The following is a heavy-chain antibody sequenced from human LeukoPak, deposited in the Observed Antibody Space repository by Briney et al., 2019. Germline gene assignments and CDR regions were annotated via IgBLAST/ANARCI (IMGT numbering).Heavy chain of an antibody. CDR1: GGSISSGGYY. Sequence: PSETLSLTCTVFGGSISSGGYYWSWIRQHPGKGLEWIGYIYYSGSTYYNPSLKSRVTIPVDTSKNQFSLKLSSVTAADTAVYYCARDPTTVTKGFDIWGQGTMVSVSS. D-gene: IGHD4-17*01. CDR2: IYYSGST. CDR3: ARDPTTVTKGFDI. J-gene: IGHJ3*02. V-gene: IGHV4-31*03.